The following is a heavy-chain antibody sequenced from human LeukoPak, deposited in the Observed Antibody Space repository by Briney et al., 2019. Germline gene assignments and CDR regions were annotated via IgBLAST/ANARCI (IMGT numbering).Heavy chain of an antibody. V-gene: IGHV3-23*01. D-gene: IGHD3-22*01. CDR2: ISDSGAGT. Sequence: GGSLRLSCAASGFTFSNYGMSWVRQAPGKGLEWVSAISDSGAGTYYADSVKGRFTISRDNSKNTLYLQMNSLRAEDTAVYYCAKDGINYYDISGYDIWGQGTLVTVSS. CDR1: GFTFSNYG. CDR3: AKDGINYYDISGYDI. J-gene: IGHJ4*02.